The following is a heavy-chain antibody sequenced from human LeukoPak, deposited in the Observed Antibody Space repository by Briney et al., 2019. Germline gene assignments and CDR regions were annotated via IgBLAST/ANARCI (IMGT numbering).Heavy chain of an antibody. CDR2: ISYDGSNK. CDR1: GFTFSSYA. Sequence: GGSLRLSCAASGFTFSSYAVHWVRQAPGKGLEWVAVISYDGSNKYYADSVKGRFTISRDDSKNTLYLQMNSLRAEDTAVYYCARRMYYYDSSGFDYWGQGTLVTVPS. J-gene: IGHJ4*02. CDR3: ARRMYYYDSSGFDY. V-gene: IGHV3-30-3*01. D-gene: IGHD3-22*01.